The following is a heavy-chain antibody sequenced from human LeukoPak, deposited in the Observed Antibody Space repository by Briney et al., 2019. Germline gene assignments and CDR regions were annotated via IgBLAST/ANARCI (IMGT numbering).Heavy chain of an antibody. CDR2: IWYDGINK. J-gene: IGHJ4*02. V-gene: IGHV3-33*08. D-gene: IGHD6-13*01. CDR1: GSTFSDYY. CDR3: TRERKSGIAAFDY. Sequence: QTGGSLRLSCAASGSTFSDYYMSWIRQAPGKGLEWVAVIWYDGINKFHADSVRGRFTISRDNSKNTVYLQMNSLRAEDTAVYYCTRERKSGIAAFDYWGQGTLVTVSS.